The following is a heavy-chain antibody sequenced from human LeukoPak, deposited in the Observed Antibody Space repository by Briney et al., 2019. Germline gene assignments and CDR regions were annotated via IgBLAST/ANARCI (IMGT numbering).Heavy chain of an antibody. V-gene: IGHV1-2*02. J-gene: IGHJ5*02. D-gene: IGHD3-3*01. CDR2: INPNSGGT. CDR3: ARDRARFLEWSNNWFDL. Sequence: ASVKVSCKASGYTFTGYYMHWVRQAPGQGLEWMGWINPNSGGTNYAQKFQGRVTMTRDTSISTAYMELSRLRSDDTAVYYCARDRARFLEWSNNWFDLWGQGTLVTVSS. CDR1: GYTFTGYY.